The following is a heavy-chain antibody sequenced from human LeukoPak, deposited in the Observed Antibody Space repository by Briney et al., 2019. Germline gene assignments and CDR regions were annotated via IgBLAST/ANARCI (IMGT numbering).Heavy chain of an antibody. J-gene: IGHJ4*02. CDR3: ALIAAAAGD. CDR2: IYRNVNT. Sequence: PSETLSLTCTVSGGSISSGSYYWSWIRQPAGKGLEWIGRIYRNVNTNYNPSLKSRVTISVDTSKNQFSLKLSSVTAADTAVYYCALIAAAAGDWGQGTLVTVSS. V-gene: IGHV4-61*02. CDR1: GGSISSGSYY. D-gene: IGHD6-13*01.